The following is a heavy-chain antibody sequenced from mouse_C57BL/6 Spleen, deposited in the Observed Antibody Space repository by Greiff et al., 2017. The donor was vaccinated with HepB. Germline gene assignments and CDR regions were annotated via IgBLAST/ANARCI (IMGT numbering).Heavy chain of an antibody. D-gene: IGHD2-4*01. V-gene: IGHV1-64*01. Sequence: VQLQQPGAELVKPGASVKLSCKASGYTFTSYWMHWVKQRPGQGLEWIGMIHPKSGSTNYNEKFKSKATLTVDKSSSTAYMQLSSLTSEDSAVYYCASSPYYDYDGGFAYWGQGTLVTVSA. CDR2: IHPKSGST. CDR3: ASSPYYDYDGGFAY. CDR1: GYTFTSYW. J-gene: IGHJ3*01.